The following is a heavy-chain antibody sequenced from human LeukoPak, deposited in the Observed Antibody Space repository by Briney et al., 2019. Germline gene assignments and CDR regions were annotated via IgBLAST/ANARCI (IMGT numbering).Heavy chain of an antibody. D-gene: IGHD5-24*01. Sequence: PGGSLRLSCAASGFTFSSYGMHWVRQAPGKGLEWVAVISYDGSNKYYADSVKGRFTISRDNSKNTLYLQMNSLRAEDTAVYYCARGPGLWLPRGDFDYWGQGTLVTVSS. V-gene: IGHV3-30*03. CDR2: ISYDGSNK. J-gene: IGHJ4*02. CDR3: ARGPGLWLPRGDFDY. CDR1: GFTFSSYG.